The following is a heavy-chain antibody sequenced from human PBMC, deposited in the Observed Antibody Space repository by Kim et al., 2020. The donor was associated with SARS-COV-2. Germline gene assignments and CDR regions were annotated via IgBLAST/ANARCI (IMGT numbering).Heavy chain of an antibody. Sequence: ASVKVSCKASGYTFTSYYMHWVRQAPGQGLEWMGIINPSGGSTSYAQKFQGRVTMTRDTSTSTVYMELSSLRSEDTAVYYCAREPLEIQEGYDFDSPADYYYGMDVWGQGTTVTVSS. CDR2: INPSGGST. D-gene: IGHD3-3*01. V-gene: IGHV1-46*01. CDR1: GYTFTSYY. J-gene: IGHJ6*02. CDR3: AREPLEIQEGYDFDSPADYYYGMDV.